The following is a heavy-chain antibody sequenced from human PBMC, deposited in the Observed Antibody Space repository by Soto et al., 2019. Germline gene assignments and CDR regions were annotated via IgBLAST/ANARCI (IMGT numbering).Heavy chain of an antibody. J-gene: IGHJ5*02. Sequence: SETLSLTCTVSGDSISSNNNYWSWIRQPPGEGLEWIGFISYSGTTSYSPSLKSRVAISLDTSKNQFSLSLSSVTAADTAAYYCARGRGYSYGLDPWGQGTLVTVSS. D-gene: IGHD5-18*01. V-gene: IGHV4-30-4*01. CDR3: ARGRGYSYGLDP. CDR2: ISYSGTT. CDR1: GDSISSNNNY.